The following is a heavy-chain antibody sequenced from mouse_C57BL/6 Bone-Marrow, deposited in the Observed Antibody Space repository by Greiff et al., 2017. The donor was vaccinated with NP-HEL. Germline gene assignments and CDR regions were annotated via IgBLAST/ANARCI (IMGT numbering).Heavy chain of an antibody. Sequence: VQLQQSGPELVKPGASVKISCKASGYTFTDYYINWVKQRPKQGLEWIGWIFPGSGSTYYNEKFKGKATLTVDKSSSTAYMLLSSLTSEDSAVYFCARSGTTVVATRYFDVWGTGTTVTVSS. J-gene: IGHJ1*03. CDR1: GYTFTDYY. V-gene: IGHV1-75*01. CDR3: ARSGTTVVATRYFDV. CDR2: IFPGSGST. D-gene: IGHD1-1*01.